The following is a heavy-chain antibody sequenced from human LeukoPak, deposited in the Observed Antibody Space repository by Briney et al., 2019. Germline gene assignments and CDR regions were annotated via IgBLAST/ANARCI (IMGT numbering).Heavy chain of an antibody. Sequence: PSETLSLTCAVYGGSFSGYYWSWLRQPPGKGLEGIGEINHSGTTNYNPSLKSRVTISVDTSKNQFSLKLSSVTAADTAVYYCARGLGKPLYCSSTSCYGNWFDPWGQGTLVTVSS. D-gene: IGHD2-2*01. J-gene: IGHJ5*02. V-gene: IGHV4-34*01. CDR2: INHSGTT. CDR1: GGSFSGYY. CDR3: ARGLGKPLYCSSTSCYGNWFDP.